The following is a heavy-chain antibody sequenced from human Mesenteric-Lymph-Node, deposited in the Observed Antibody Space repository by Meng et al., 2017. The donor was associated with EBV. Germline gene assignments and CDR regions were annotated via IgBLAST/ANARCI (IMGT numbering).Heavy chain of an antibody. J-gene: IGHJ4*02. CDR3: ASLLIVFGGVIVDY. D-gene: IGHD3-16*02. CDR2: IYSGGRT. Sequence: HLQLRWSGPGLVQPSETLSLSRTVSGGSISSSSYYWGWSRQPPGKGLEWIGSIYSGGRTYYSPSLESRVTISVDTSKNQFSLKLNSVTAADTSVYFCASLLIVFGGVIVDYWGQGALVTVSS. V-gene: IGHV4-39*01. CDR1: GGSISSSSYY.